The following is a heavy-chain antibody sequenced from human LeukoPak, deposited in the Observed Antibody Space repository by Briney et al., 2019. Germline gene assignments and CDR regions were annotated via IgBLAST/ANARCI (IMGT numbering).Heavy chain of an antibody. Sequence: GGSLRLSCAASGFTFSSYGMHWVRQAPGKGLEWVGFIRSKAYGGTTEYAASVKGRFTISRDDSKSIVYPQMNSLKTEDTAVYYCTRNGHSSGWYYFDYWGQGTLVTVSS. CDR2: IRSKAYGGTT. CDR3: TRNGHSSGWYYFDY. V-gene: IGHV3-49*04. J-gene: IGHJ4*02. CDR1: GFTFSSYG. D-gene: IGHD6-19*01.